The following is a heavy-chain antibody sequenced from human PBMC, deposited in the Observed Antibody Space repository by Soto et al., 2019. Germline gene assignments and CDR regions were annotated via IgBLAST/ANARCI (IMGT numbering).Heavy chain of an antibody. CDR1: GGSVSSGSYY. J-gene: IGHJ5*02. CDR2: IYYSGST. CDR3: AGGTSGYSSSWYPHWFDP. Sequence: PSETLSLTCTVSGGSVSSGSYYWSWIRQPPGKGLEWIGYIYYSGSTNYKHSLKNRVTISVDTSKNQYSLKLSSETTADTAVYFCAGGTSGYSSSWYPHWFDPWGQGTLVTVSS. V-gene: IGHV4-61*01. D-gene: IGHD6-13*01.